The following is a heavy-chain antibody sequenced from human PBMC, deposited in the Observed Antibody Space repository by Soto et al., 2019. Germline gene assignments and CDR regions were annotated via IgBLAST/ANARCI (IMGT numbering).Heavy chain of an antibody. V-gene: IGHV4-59*10. CDR2: IYTSGST. CDR3: ARGNCSSPNCYSFSGYYGMDV. J-gene: IGHJ6*02. Sequence: SETLSLTCAVYGGSFSSYYWSWIRQPAGKGLEWIGRIYTSGSTNHNPSLKSRVTMSLDTSKNQFSLKLTSVTAADTALYYCARGNCSSPNCYSFSGYYGMDVWGQGTTVTVSS. D-gene: IGHD2-2*01. CDR1: GGSFSSYY.